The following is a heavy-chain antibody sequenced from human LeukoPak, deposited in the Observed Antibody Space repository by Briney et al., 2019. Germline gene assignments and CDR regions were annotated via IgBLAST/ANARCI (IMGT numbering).Heavy chain of an antibody. D-gene: IGHD2-8*01. J-gene: IGHJ6*03. V-gene: IGHV3-30*04. CDR1: GFTFSTYA. CDR2: ISYDGSNK. Sequence: GGSLRLSCAASGFTFSTYAMHWVRQAPGKGLEWVAVISYDGSNKYYADSVKGRFTISRDNSKNTLYLQMNSLRAEDTAVYYCANGYCTDGVCYPYYYYYMDVWGKGTTVTVSS. CDR3: ANGYCTDGVCYPYYYYYMDV.